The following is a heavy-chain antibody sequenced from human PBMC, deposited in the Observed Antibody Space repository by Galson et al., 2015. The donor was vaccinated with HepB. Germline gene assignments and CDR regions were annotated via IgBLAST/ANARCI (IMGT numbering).Heavy chain of an antibody. V-gene: IGHV1-3*01. Sequence: SVKVSCKASGYTFTMYAMHWVRQAPGQRPEWMGWINVGNGNTKYSQKFQGRVTITRDTSASTAYMELGSLKSEDTAVYYCPRSGRFGIAAADHGLYWGQGTLVTVSS. J-gene: IGHJ4*02. D-gene: IGHD6-13*01. CDR1: GYTFTMYA. CDR2: INVGNGNT. CDR3: PRSGRFGIAAADHGLY.